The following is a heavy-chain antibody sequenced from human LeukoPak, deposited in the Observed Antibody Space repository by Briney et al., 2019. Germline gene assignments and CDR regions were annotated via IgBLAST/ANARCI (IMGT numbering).Heavy chain of an antibody. V-gene: IGHV3-74*01. CDR1: GFTLSSYW. Sequence: GGSLRLSCAASGFTLSSYWMHWVRQAPGKGLVWVSRINTYGSSTTYVDSVKGRFTISRDNAKNTLYLQMNSLRAEDTAVYYCARELSREKDYWGQGTLVTVSS. J-gene: IGHJ4*02. D-gene: IGHD3-16*02. CDR2: INTYGSST. CDR3: ARELSREKDY.